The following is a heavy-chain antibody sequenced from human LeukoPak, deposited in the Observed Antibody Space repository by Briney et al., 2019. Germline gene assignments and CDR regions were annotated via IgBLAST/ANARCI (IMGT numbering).Heavy chain of an antibody. CDR1: GGSISSTTYY. CDR3: ARDRACSNGVCSYFDY. D-gene: IGHD2-8*01. V-gene: IGHV4-39*01. J-gene: IGHJ4*02. CDR2: IYYGGST. Sequence: SETLSLTCIVSGGSISSTTYYWGWIRQPPGKGLEWIGSIYYGGSTWYNPSLKSRVTVSADTSKNQFSLKLTSVTAADTAVYYCARDRACSNGVCSYFDYWGQGTVVTVSS.